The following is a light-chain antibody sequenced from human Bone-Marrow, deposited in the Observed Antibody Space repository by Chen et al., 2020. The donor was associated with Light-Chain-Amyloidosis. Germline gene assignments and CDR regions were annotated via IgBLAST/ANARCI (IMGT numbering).Light chain of an antibody. CDR2: EDD. CDR1: SGSIATNY. V-gene: IGLV6-57*01. J-gene: IGLJ3*02. CDR3: QSYQGSSQGV. Sequence: NFMLTQPHSVSESPGKTVIISCTRSSGSIATNYVQGYQQRPGSSPTTVIYEDDQRPSGVTDLFSGSIDRPSNSASLTISELKTEDEADYYCQSYQGSSQGVFGGGTKLTVL.